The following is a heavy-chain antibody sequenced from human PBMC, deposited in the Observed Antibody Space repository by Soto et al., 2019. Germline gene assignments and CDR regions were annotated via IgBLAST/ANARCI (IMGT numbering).Heavy chain of an antibody. D-gene: IGHD6-6*01. CDR2: INPNSGGT. CDR1: GYTFTGNY. V-gene: IGHV1-2*02. J-gene: IGHJ3*02. Sequence: QVQLVQSGAEVKKPGDSVKVSCKASGYTFTGNYMHWVRQAPGQGLEWMGWINPNSGGTNYAQKFQGRVTVTRDTSMSTAYLELSRLRSDDTAVYYCARDGDSSSPLDIWGQGTMVTVSS. CDR3: ARDGDSSSPLDI.